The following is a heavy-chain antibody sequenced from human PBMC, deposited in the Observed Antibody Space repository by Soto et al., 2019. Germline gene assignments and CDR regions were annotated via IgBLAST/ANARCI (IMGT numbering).Heavy chain of an antibody. V-gene: IGHV1-46*03. D-gene: IGHD3-10*01. CDR2: INPSGGST. CDR3: ARGRGNRVRGVTGGAFDI. J-gene: IGHJ3*02. CDR1: GYTFTSYY. Sequence: ASVKVSCKASGYTFTSYYMHWVRQAPGQGLEWMGIINPSGGSTSYAQKFQGRVTMTRDTSTSTVYMELSSLRSEDTAVYYCARGRGNRVRGVTGGAFDIWGQGTMVTVSS.